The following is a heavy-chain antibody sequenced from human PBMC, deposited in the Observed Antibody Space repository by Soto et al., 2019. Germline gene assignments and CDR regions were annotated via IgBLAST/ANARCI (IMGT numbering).Heavy chain of an antibody. CDR2: IIPISDTT. CDR3: ARSQGSSTSLEVYYYYYYRMDV. CDR1: GGTFSSYA. V-gene: IGHV1-69*01. D-gene: IGHD2-2*01. J-gene: IGHJ6*02. Sequence: QVQLVQSGAEVKKPGSSVKVSCKASGGTFSSYAISWVRQAPGQGLEWMGGIIPISDTTNYAQKFQGRVTMTADESTSTAYMGLSSLRSEDTAVYYCARSQGSSTSLEVYYYYYYRMDVWGQGTTVTVSS.